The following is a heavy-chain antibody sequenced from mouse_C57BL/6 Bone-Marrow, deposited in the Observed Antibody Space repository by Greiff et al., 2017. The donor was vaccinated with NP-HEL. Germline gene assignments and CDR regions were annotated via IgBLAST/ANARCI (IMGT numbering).Heavy chain of an antibody. CDR1: GYTFTSYW. CDR3: ARDSSGCYYAMDY. V-gene: IGHV1-55*01. CDR2: IYPGSGST. Sequence: QVHVKQPGAELVKPGASVKMSCKASGYTFTSYWITWVKQRPGQGLEWIGDIYPGSGSTNYNEKFKSKATLTVDTSSSTAYMQLSSLTSEDSAVYYCARDSSGCYYAMDYWGQGTSVTVSS. D-gene: IGHD3-2*02. J-gene: IGHJ4*01.